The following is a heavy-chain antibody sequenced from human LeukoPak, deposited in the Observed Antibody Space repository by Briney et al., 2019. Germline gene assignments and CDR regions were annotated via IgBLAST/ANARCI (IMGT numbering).Heavy chain of an antibody. CDR2: INSDGSWT. J-gene: IGHJ4*02. CDR1: GNYW. V-gene: IGHV3-74*01. CDR3: VSFYETY. D-gene: IGHD2/OR15-2a*01. Sequence: GGSLRLSCAASGNYWMHWVRQVPGKGQVWVSHINSDGSWTSYADSVKGRFTISKDNAKNTVYLQMNSLRAEDTAVYYCVSFYETYWGRGTLVTVSS.